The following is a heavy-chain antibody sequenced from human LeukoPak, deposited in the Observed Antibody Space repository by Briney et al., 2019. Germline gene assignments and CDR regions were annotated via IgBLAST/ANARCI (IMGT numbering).Heavy chain of an antibody. D-gene: IGHD3-10*01. V-gene: IGHV5-51*01. CDR2: IYPGDSDT. J-gene: IGHJ5*02. Sequence: GESLKISCKGSGYSFTSYWIDWGRQMPGKGLEWMGIIYPGDSDTRYSPSFQGQVTISADKSISTAYLQWNSLKASDTAMYYCARRHSVSEAGHWFDPWGQGTLVTVSS. CDR1: GYSFTSYW. CDR3: ARRHSVSEAGHWFDP.